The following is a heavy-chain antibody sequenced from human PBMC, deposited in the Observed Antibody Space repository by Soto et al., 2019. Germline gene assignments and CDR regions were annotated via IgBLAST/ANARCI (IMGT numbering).Heavy chain of an antibody. Sequence: QVQLVQSGTEVKKPGASVKVSCKASGYTFTGYGIHWVRQAPGQRLEWMGWINAANGDTKYSPKFQGRVTITRDTSASTAYMELSSLRSEDTAVYYCVRRHVSATGIDWFDPWGQGTLVTVSS. CDR3: VRRHVSATGIDWFDP. V-gene: IGHV1-3*01. D-gene: IGHD6-13*01. J-gene: IGHJ5*02. CDR1: GYTFTGYG. CDR2: INAANGDT.